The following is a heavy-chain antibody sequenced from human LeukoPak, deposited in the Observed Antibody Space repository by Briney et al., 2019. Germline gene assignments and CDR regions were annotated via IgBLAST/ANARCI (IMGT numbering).Heavy chain of an antibody. CDR1: GSTFTSYG. V-gene: IGHV1-18*01. J-gene: IGHJ4*02. CDR2: ISAYNANT. Sequence: ASVKVSCKASGSTFTSYGINWVRQAPGQGLEWMGWISAYNANTNYAQKFLGRVTMTTHTSTTTAYMELRSLRSDDTAVYYCARLVDTAMVRLDHWGQGTPVTVSS. D-gene: IGHD5-18*01. CDR3: ARLVDTAMVRLDH.